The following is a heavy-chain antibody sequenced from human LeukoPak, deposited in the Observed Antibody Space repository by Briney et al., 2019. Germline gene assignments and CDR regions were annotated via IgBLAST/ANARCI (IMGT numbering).Heavy chain of an antibody. CDR1: GYTFTNYW. V-gene: IGHV5-51*01. Sequence: GESLKISCKGSGYTFTNYWIGWVRQMPGKGLEWMGIINPGDSDTRYSPSFQGQVTISVDKSISTTYLQWSSLKAADSAIYHCARGWNFDYWGQGTLVTVSS. D-gene: IGHD6-19*01. J-gene: IGHJ4*02. CDR2: INPGDSDT. CDR3: ARGWNFDY.